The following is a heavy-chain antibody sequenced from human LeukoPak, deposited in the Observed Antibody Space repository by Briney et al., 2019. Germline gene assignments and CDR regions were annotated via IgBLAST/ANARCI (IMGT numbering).Heavy chain of an antibody. J-gene: IGHJ6*02. D-gene: IGHD6-13*01. CDR3: ARLASSSSFSPPEYYYYYGMDV. CDR1: GYSFTSYR. Sequence: GESLKISCKGSGYSFTSYRIGWVRQMPGKGLEWMGIIYPGDSDTRYSPSFQGQVTISADKSISTAYLQWSSLKASDTAMYYRARLASSSSFSPPEYYYYYGMDVWGQGTTVTVSS. CDR2: IYPGDSDT. V-gene: IGHV5-51*01.